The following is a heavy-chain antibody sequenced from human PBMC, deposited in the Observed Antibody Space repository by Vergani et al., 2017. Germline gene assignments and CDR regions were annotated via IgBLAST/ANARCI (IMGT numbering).Heavy chain of an antibody. V-gene: IGHV1-69*17. J-gene: IGHJ3*02. CDR1: GVTFSSYA. CDR3: ARDFRVVAATKAVWVWAFDI. Sequence: QVQLVQSGAEVKKPGSSVKVSCKASGVTFSSYAISWVRQAPGQGLEWMGGIIPIFGIANYAQKFQGRVTITADKSTSTAYMELSSLRSEDTAVYYGARDFRVVAATKAVWVWAFDIWGQGRMVTVSS. D-gene: IGHD2-15*01. CDR2: IIPIFGIA.